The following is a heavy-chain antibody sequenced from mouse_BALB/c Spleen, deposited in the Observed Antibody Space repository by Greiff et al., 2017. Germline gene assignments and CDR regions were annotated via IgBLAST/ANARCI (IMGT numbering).Heavy chain of an antibody. Sequence: EVLLVESGGGLVQPGGSLKLSCAASGFTFSSFGMSWVRQTPDKRLELVATINSNGGSTYYPDSVKGRFTISRDNAKNTLYLQMSSLKSEDTAMYYCARDRGGLYGNYFYAMDYWGQGTSVTVSS. CDR3: ARDRGGLYGNYFYAMDY. CDR2: INSNGGST. V-gene: IGHV5-6-3*01. J-gene: IGHJ4*01. D-gene: IGHD2-1*01. CDR1: GFTFSSFG.